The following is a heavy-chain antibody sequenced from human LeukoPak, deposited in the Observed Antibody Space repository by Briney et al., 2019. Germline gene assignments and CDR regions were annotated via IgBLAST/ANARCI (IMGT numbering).Heavy chain of an antibody. CDR1: GGSFSGYY. V-gene: IGHV4-59*10. CDR2: FYSTENT. D-gene: IGHD1-1*01. CDR3: ARVIVATWDDDWFDP. J-gene: IGHJ5*02. Sequence: PSETLSLTCAVYGGSFSGYYWSWIRQPPGKGLEWIGRFYSTENTIYNPSLKSRVTMSGDTSKNQLSLKLNSVTVADTAIYYCARVIVATWDDDWFDPWGQGILVTVSS.